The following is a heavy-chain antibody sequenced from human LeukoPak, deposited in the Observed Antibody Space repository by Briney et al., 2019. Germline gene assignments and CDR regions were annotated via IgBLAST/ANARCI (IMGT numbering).Heavy chain of an antibody. Sequence: GGSLRLSCAASGFTFSNYAMTWVRQAPGKGLEWVSVISGSGGTTYYADSVRGRFTISRDNSKNTLYLQMNSLRAEDTAVYSCAKTQGYFDYWGQGTLVTVSS. V-gene: IGHV3-23*01. J-gene: IGHJ4*02. CDR3: AKTQGYFDY. CDR2: ISGSGGTT. CDR1: GFTFSNYA.